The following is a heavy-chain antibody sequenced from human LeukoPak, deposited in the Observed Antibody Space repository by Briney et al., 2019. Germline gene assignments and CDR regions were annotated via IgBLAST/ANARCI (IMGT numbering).Heavy chain of an antibody. CDR2: IYYSGST. V-gene: IGHV4-59*08. Sequence: PSETLSLTCTVYGGSISSYYWSWIRKPPGKGLAWIGYIYYSGSTNYNPSLKSRVTISVDTSKNQFSLKLSSVTAADTAVYYCARLTYGSRWFDPWGQGTLVTVSS. J-gene: IGHJ5*02. D-gene: IGHD3-16*01. CDR3: ARLTYGSRWFDP. CDR1: GGSISSYY.